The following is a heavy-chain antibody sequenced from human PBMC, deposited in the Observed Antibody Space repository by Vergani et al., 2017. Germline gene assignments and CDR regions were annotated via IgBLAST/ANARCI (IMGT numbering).Heavy chain of an antibody. J-gene: IGHJ4*02. Sequence: EVQLLESGGGLVQPGGSLRLSWEASGFSFPGYAMSWVRQAPGKGLEWVSSVSGSSATPYYADSVKGRFIISRDNSKNTLHLQMNGLRADDTAVYYCTKGSRGYTGYFFDYWGQGTLATVSS. D-gene: IGHD5-12*01. CDR1: GFSFPGYA. V-gene: IGHV3-23*01. CDR2: VSGSSATP. CDR3: TKGSRGYTGYFFDY.